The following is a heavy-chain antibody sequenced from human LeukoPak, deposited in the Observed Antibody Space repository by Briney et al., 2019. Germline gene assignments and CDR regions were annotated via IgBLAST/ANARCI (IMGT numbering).Heavy chain of an antibody. J-gene: IGHJ4*02. V-gene: IGHV3-23*01. D-gene: IGHD4-17*01. CDR1: GFTFSSYA. CDR2: ISGSGGST. Sequence: GGSLRLSWAASGFTFSSYAMSWVRQAPGKGLEWVSAISGSGGSTYYADSVKGRFTISRDNSKNTLYLQMNSLRAEDTAVYYCAKDGYGDYGGPVDYWGQGTLVTVSS. CDR3: AKDGYGDYGGPVDY.